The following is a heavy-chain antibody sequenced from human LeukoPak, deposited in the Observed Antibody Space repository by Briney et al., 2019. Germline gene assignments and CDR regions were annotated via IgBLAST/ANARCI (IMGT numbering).Heavy chain of an antibody. D-gene: IGHD2-15*01. Sequence: GGSLRLSFAASGFILSGSAMHWVGQASGKGLEGVGRIRCKVNNYATAYAASVKGRFTISRDDSKHTAYLQVHSLETEDTAVYYCTRHQGAGGSGVDYWGQGTLVTVSS. J-gene: IGHJ4*02. CDR3: TRHQGAGGSGVDY. CDR1: GFILSGSA. CDR2: IRCKVNNYAT. V-gene: IGHV3-73*01.